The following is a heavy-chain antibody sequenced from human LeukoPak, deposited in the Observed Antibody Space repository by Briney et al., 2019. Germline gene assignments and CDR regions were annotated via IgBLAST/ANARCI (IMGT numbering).Heavy chain of an antibody. CDR3: ARLGSGFGGLFIRY. V-gene: IGHV3-53*01. Sequence: GGSRRLSCAASGFTVSSNYMSWVRQAPGKGLEWVSVIYSGGSTYYADSVKGRFTISRDNSKNTLYLQMNSLRAEDTAVYYCARLGSGFGGLFIRYWGQGTLVTVSS. J-gene: IGHJ4*02. CDR2: IYSGGST. D-gene: IGHD3-10*01. CDR1: GFTVSSNY.